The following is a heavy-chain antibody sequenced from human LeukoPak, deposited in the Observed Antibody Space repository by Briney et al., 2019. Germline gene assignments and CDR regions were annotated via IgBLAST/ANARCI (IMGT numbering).Heavy chain of an antibody. CDR2: ISSGSTYI. D-gene: IGHD6-13*01. Sequence: GGSLRLSCAASGFTFSSYSMNWVRQAPGKGLEWVSSISSGSTYIHYADSVKGRFTICRDNAKNSLYLQMNSLRAEDTAVYYCARPIVADFYYGLDVWGKGTTVTVSS. CDR1: GFTFSSYS. J-gene: IGHJ6*04. CDR3: ARPIVADFYYGLDV. V-gene: IGHV3-21*06.